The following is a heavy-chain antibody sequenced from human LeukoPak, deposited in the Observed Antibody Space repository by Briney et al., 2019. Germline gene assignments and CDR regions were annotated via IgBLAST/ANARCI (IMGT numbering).Heavy chain of an antibody. CDR3: ARGPRPYDFWSGYSPPDNWFDP. D-gene: IGHD3-3*01. V-gene: IGHV4-59*01. CDR1: GGSISSYY. CDR2: VYHSGST. Sequence: NPSETLSLTCSVSGGSISSYYWNWIRQSPGKGLEWIGYVYHSGSTNYNPSLKSRVTISVDTSKNQFSLKLSSVTAADTAVYYCARGPRPYDFWSGYSPPDNWFDPWGQGTLVTVSS. J-gene: IGHJ5*02.